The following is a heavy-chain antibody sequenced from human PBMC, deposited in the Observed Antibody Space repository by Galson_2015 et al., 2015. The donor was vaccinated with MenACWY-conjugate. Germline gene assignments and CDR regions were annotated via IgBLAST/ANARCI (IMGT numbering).Heavy chain of an antibody. D-gene: IGHD1-14*01. J-gene: IGHJ4*02. CDR1: GFTFRSYA. CDR2: IWNDGSNK. V-gene: IGHV3-33*01. Sequence: SLRLSCAASGFTFRSYAMHWVRQAPGKGLEWVAVIWNDGSNKYYADSVRGRFTVSRDNSKNTVSLQMDSLRGDDTAVYFCAWGRNPTVKSMYLDYWGQGTLVTVSS. CDR3: AWGRNPTVKSMYLDY.